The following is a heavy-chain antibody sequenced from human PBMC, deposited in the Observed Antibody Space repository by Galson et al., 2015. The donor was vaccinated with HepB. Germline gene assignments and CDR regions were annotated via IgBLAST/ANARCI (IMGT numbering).Heavy chain of an antibody. V-gene: IGHV1-2*06. J-gene: IGHJ4*02. CDR2: INPNSGGT. CDR1: GYTFTGYY. CDR3: ARAGSGVAPELSPADY. D-gene: IGHD3-3*01. Sequence: SVKVSCKASGYTFTGYYMHWVRQAPGQGLEWMGRINPNSGGTNYAQKFQGRVTMTRDTSISTAYMELSRLRSDDKAVYYCARAGSGVAPELSPADYWGQGTLVTVSS.